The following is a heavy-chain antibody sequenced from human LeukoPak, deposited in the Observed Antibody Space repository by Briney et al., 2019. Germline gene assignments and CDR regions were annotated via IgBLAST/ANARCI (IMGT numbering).Heavy chain of an antibody. CDR1: GGSFNDYY. V-gene: IGHV4-34*01. D-gene: IGHD3-10*01. Sequence: PSETLSLTCAVYGGSFNDYYWNWIRQPPGRGLEWIGEIYHGGGSNYNPSLKSRVTISVDTSKNQFSLKLSSVTAADTAVYYCATNYGSGSYYFDYWGQGTLVTVSS. CDR3: ATNYGSGSYYFDY. CDR2: IYHGGGS. J-gene: IGHJ4*02.